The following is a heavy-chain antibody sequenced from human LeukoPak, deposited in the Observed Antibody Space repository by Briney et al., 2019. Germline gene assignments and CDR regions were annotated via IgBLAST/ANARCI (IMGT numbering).Heavy chain of an antibody. CDR1: GGSISSSYW. CDR2: LYHSGST. D-gene: IGHD3-22*01. V-gene: IGHV4-4*02. CDR3: ARDRGGGNYYDSSGYYH. Sequence: SETLSLTCAVSGGSISSSYWWSWVRQSPGKGLEWIAELYHSGSTNYNPSLKSRVTISVDKSKNQFSLKLSSVTAADTAVYYCARDRGGGNYYDSSGYYHWGQGTLVTVSS. J-gene: IGHJ5*02.